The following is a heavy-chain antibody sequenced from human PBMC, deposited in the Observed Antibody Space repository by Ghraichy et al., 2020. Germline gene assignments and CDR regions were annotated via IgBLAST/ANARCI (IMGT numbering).Heavy chain of an antibody. V-gene: IGHV3-23*01. J-gene: IGHJ6*02. D-gene: IGHD3-10*01. Sequence: GGSLRLSCAASGFTFSSYAMSWVRQAPGKGLEWVSAISGSGGSTYYADSVKGRFTISRDNSKNTLYLQMNSLRAEDTAVYYCAKRSTTMVRGVTYYYGMDVWGQGTTVTVSS. CDR2: ISGSGGST. CDR1: GFTFSSYA. CDR3: AKRSTTMVRGVTYYYGMDV.